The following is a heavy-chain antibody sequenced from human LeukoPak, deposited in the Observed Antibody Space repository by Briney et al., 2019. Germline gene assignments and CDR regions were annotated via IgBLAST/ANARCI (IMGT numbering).Heavy chain of an antibody. Sequence: GESLKISCQGSGYSFTNNWIGWVRQMPGKGLEWMGIIYPDDSDATYSPSFEGQVTISADKSIRTAYLQWSSLKASDTAIYCCARLGRYGSGYDYGGQGTLVTVSS. J-gene: IGHJ4*02. V-gene: IGHV5-51*01. CDR3: ARLGRYGSGYDY. D-gene: IGHD5-18*01. CDR2: IYPDDSDA. CDR1: GYSFTNNW.